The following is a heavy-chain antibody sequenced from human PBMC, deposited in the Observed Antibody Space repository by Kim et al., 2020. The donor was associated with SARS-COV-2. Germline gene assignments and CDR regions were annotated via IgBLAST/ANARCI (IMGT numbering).Heavy chain of an antibody. CDR3: VRGRYYGSGSYFYYYYGMDV. CDR2: INHSGST. V-gene: IGHV4-34*01. D-gene: IGHD3-10*01. Sequence: SETLSLTCAVYGGSFSGYYWSWIRQPPGKGLEWIGEINHSGSTNYNPSLKSRVTISVDTSKNQFSLKLSSVTAADTAVYYCVRGRYYGSGSYFYYYYGMDVWGQGTTVTVSS. J-gene: IGHJ6*02. CDR1: GGSFSGYY.